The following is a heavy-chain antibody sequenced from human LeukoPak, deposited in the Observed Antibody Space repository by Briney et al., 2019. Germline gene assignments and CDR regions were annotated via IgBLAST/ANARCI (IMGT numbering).Heavy chain of an antibody. J-gene: IGHJ6*02. D-gene: IGHD5-18*01. V-gene: IGHV4-59*01. CDR1: GGSISSYY. CDR2: IYYSGST. Sequence: SGTLSLTCTVSGGSISSYYWSWIRQPPGKGLEWIGYIYYSGSTNYNPSLKSRVTISVDTSKNQFSLKLSSVTAADTAVYYCARADTAMVTGMDVWGQGTTVTVSS. CDR3: ARADTAMVTGMDV.